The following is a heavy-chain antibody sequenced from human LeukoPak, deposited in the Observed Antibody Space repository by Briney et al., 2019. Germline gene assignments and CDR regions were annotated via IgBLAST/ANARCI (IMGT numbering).Heavy chain of an antibody. CDR2: ISSSGSTI. V-gene: IGHV3-11*01. CDR1: GFTFSDYY. J-gene: IGHJ4*02. Sequence: TGGSLRLSCAASGFTFSDYYMSWIRQAPGKGLEWVSYISSSGSTIYHADSVKGRFTISRDNAKNSLYLQMNSLRAEDTAVYYCARQGHSGYDYWDYWGQGTLVTVSS. D-gene: IGHD5-12*01. CDR3: ARQGHSGYDYWDY.